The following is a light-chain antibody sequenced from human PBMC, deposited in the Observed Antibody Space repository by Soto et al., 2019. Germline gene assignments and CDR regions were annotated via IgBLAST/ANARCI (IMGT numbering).Light chain of an antibody. J-gene: IGKJ4*01. CDR3: QQYKKSPLT. V-gene: IGKV1-5*03. CDR2: KSS. CDR1: QSIGAS. Sequence: DIQMTQSPSTLYASVGDRVTITCRASQSIGASLAWFQQKPGKAPNLLIYKSSSLESGVPSRFSGSGSGTEFTLTISTMQPYVFAVYYCQQYKKSPLTFGWGCKVEIK.